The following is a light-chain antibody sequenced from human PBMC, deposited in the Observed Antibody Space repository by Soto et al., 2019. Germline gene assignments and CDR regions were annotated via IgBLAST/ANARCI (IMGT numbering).Light chain of an antibody. V-gene: IGKV4-1*01. CDR3: QQYYSSPHT. CDR1: QSVLYSSNNKNY. J-gene: IGKJ2*01. CDR2: WAS. Sequence: DIVMTQSPDSLAVSLGERATINCKSSQSVLYSSNNKNYLAWYQQKPGQPPNLLIYWASSRESGVPDRFSGRGSGTDFTLTISNLQAEDVAFYFCQQYYSSPHTFGQGTKLEIK.